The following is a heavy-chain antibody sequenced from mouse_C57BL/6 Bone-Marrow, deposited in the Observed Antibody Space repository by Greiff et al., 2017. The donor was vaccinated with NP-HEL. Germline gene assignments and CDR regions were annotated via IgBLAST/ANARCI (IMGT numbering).Heavy chain of an antibody. V-gene: IGHV1-81*01. CDR3: ARDDGYYVDYYYAMDY. CDR2: IYPRSGNT. J-gene: IGHJ4*01. D-gene: IGHD2-3*01. CDR1: GYTFTSYG. Sequence: QVQLQQSGAELARPGASVKLSCKASGYTFTSYGISWVKQRTGQGLEWIGEIYPRSGNTYYNEKFKGKATLTADKSSSTAYMELRSLTSEDSAVYFCARDDGYYVDYYYAMDYWGQGTSVTVSS.